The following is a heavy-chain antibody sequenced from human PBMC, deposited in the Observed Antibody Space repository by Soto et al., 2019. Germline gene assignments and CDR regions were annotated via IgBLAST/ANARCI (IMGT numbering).Heavy chain of an antibody. Sequence: PXETLSLTCTVSGCSISSGDYYWSWIRQPPGKGLEWIGYIYYSGSTYYNPSLKSRVTISVDTSKNQFSLKLSSVTAADTAVYYCARAVDHRSEWELWGQGTLVTVSS. V-gene: IGHV4-30-4*01. CDR1: GCSISSGDYY. J-gene: IGHJ4*02. D-gene: IGHD1-26*01. CDR3: ARAVDHRSEWEL. CDR2: IYYSGST.